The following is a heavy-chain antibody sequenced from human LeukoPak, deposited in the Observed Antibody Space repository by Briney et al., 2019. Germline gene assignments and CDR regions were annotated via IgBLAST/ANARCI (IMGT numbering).Heavy chain of an antibody. V-gene: IGHV3-23*01. CDR3: AKDHGTDSTLWAYYSDY. D-gene: IGHD2/OR15-2a*01. CDR1: GFTFSSYA. Sequence: GGSLRLSCAASGFTFSSYAMSWVRQAPGKGLEWVSAISGSGGSTYYADSVKGRFTISRDNSKNTLYLQMNSLRAEDTAVYYCAKDHGTDSTLWAYYSDYWGQGTLVTVSS. CDR2: ISGSGGST. J-gene: IGHJ4*02.